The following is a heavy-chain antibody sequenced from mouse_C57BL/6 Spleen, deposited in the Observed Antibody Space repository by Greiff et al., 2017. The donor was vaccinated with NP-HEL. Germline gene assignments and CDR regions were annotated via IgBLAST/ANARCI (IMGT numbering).Heavy chain of an antibody. CDR3: ARAYSNYEGYFDV. CDR2: IDPSDSYT. D-gene: IGHD2-5*01. Sequence: VQLQQPGAELVRPGTSVKLSCKASGYTFTSYWMHWVKQRPGQGLEWIGVIDPSDSYTNYNQKFKGKATLTVDTSSSTAYMQLSSLTSEDSAVYYCARAYSNYEGYFDVWGTGTTVTVSS. CDR1: GYTFTSYW. V-gene: IGHV1-59*01. J-gene: IGHJ1*03.